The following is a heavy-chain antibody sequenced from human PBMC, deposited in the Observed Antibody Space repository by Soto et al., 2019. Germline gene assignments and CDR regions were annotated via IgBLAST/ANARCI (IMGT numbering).Heavy chain of an antibody. Sequence: QVQLVQSGAEVMKPGSSVKVSCKASGGTFSSYAISWVRQAPGQGLEWMGGIIPIFGTANYAQKFQGRVTITADESTSTAYMELSSLRSEDTAVYYCARDRRAYYDSSGYYFDYWGQGTLVTVSS. J-gene: IGHJ4*02. CDR3: ARDRRAYYDSSGYYFDY. CDR1: GGTFSSYA. CDR2: IIPIFGTA. D-gene: IGHD3-22*01. V-gene: IGHV1-69*01.